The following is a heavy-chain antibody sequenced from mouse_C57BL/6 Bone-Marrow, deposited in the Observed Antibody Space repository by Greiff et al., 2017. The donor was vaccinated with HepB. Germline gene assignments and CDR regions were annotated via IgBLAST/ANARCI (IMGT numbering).Heavy chain of an antibody. CDR3: ARGTTVVEGFAY. Sequence: EVKLVESGGGLVKPGGSLKLSCAASGFNFSDYGMHWVRQASEKGLEWVAYISSGSSTIYYADTVKGRFTISRDNAKNTLFLQMTSLRSEDTAMYYCARGTTVVEGFAYWGQGTLVTVSA. D-gene: IGHD1-1*01. CDR2: ISSGSSTI. CDR1: GFNFSDYG. V-gene: IGHV5-17*01. J-gene: IGHJ3*01.